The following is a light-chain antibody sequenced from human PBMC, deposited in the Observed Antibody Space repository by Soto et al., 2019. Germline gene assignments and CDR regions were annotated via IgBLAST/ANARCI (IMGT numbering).Light chain of an antibody. CDR1: QSIASSY. CDR2: RTF. Sequence: EIVLTQSPGTLSLSPGERATLSCRASQSIASSYLAWYQQKPGQPPRLLLYRTFNRATGIPDRFSGSGSGTDFTLTISRLEPEDFAVYYCHQYHHWPPSFTFGPGTKVDIK. J-gene: IGKJ3*01. CDR3: HQYHHWPPSFT. V-gene: IGKV3-20*01.